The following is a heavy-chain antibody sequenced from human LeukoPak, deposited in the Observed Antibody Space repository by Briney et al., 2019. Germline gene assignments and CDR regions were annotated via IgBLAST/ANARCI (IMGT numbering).Heavy chain of an antibody. CDR1: GFTFSSYA. V-gene: IGHV3-23*01. CDR2: ISGSGGST. CDR3: AKEGSFGELGLYGMDV. J-gene: IGHJ6*02. D-gene: IGHD3-10*01. Sequence: GGSLRLSCAASGFTFSSYAMSWVRQAPGKGLEWVSAISGSGGSTYYADSVKGRFTISRDNSKNTLYLQMNSLRAEDTAVYYCAKEGSFGELGLYGMDVWGQGTTVTVSS.